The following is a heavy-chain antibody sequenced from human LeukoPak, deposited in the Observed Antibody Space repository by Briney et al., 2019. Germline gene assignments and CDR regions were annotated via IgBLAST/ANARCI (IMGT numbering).Heavy chain of an antibody. Sequence: GGSLRLSCAASGFTFSSYSMHWVRQAPGKGLEWVAVISYDGINKYYADSVKGRFTISRDNSKNTLHLQVNSLRAEDTAVYYCAKESDGYNYVDYWGQGTLVTVSS. CDR2: ISYDGINK. CDR1: GFTFSSYS. V-gene: IGHV3-30-3*01. J-gene: IGHJ4*02. CDR3: AKESDGYNYVDY. D-gene: IGHD5-24*01.